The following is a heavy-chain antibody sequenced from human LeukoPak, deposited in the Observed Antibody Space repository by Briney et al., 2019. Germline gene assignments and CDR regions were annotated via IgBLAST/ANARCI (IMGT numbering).Heavy chain of an antibody. CDR3: ARVPAERSYYFDY. Sequence: PGRSLRLSCAASGFAFDDYAMHWVRQAPGKGLEWVAVISYDGSNKYYADSVKGRFTISRDNSKNTLYLQMNSLRAEDTAVYYCARVPAERSYYFDYWGQGTLVTVSS. D-gene: IGHD2-2*01. CDR2: ISYDGSNK. V-gene: IGHV3-30-3*01. CDR1: GFAFDDYA. J-gene: IGHJ4*02.